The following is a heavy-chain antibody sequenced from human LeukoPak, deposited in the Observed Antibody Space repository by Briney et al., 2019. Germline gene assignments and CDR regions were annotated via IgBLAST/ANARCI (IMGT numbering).Heavy chain of an antibody. CDR3: ATAQNSSGWTFDS. V-gene: IGHV1-24*01. CDR2: FDPEDGET. J-gene: IGHJ4*02. D-gene: IGHD6-19*01. CDR1: GYTLTELS. Sequence: ASVKVSCKVSGYTLTELSMHWVRQAPGKGLEWMGGFDPEDGETIYAQKFQGKVTMTEDTSTDTAYMELSSLRSEGMAVYYCATAQNSSGWTFDSWGQGTLVTVSS.